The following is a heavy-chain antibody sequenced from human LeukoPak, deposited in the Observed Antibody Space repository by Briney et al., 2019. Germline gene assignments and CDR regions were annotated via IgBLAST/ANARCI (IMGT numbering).Heavy chain of an antibody. CDR1: GYTFTIYG. D-gene: IGHD3-22*01. CDR3: ARRIVVVTTGPHFDC. CDR2: ISAYNGNT. V-gene: IGHV1-18*01. J-gene: IGHJ4*02. Sequence: ASVKVSSRASGYTFTIYGISWVRQAPGQGLEWMGWISAYNGNTNYAQKLQGRVTMTTDTSTSTAYMELRSLRSDDAAVYYCARRIVVVTTGPHFDCWGQGTLVTVSS.